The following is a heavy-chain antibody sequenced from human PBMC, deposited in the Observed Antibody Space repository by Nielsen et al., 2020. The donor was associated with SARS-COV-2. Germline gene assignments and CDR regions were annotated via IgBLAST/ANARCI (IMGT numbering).Heavy chain of an antibody. Sequence: GESLKISCVVSGFNIRGYWMTWVRQAPGKGLEWVGNIKLDGSEKYYVDSVKGRFTISRDNARNTLYLQMHSLRVEDTAVYYCARVGFYGDPEYLDYWGPGTLVTVSS. D-gene: IGHD4-17*01. CDR1: GFNIRGYW. CDR3: ARVGFYGDPEYLDY. J-gene: IGHJ4*02. V-gene: IGHV3-7*01. CDR2: IKLDGSEK.